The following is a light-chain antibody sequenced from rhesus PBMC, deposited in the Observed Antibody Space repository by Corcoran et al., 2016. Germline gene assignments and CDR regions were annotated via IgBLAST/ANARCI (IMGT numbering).Light chain of an antibody. Sequence: DIQMTQSPSSLSASVGDTVTITCRASQSISSWLDWYQQKPGKAPKLLIDKASSLESGVPSRFSGSGSGTDFSLTISSLQPADFATSFCLRYSSSPFTFGPGTKLDIK. CDR3: LRYSSSPFT. V-gene: IGKV1-22*01. J-gene: IGKJ3*01. CDR2: KAS. CDR1: QSISSW.